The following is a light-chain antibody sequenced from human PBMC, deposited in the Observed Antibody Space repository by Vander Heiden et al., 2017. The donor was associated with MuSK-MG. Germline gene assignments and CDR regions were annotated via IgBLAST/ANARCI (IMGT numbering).Light chain of an antibody. CDR1: SDDVGGYDY. CDR3: SSYSNDSTWI. V-gene: IGLV2-14*03. J-gene: IGLJ2*01. Sequence: SALTQPASVSGSPGQSITIYCTGSSDDVGGYDYVSWYQQHPGNPPKVIVYDVSDRPAGVSPRFSASKSGTTASLTISGLQAEDEADYYCSSYSNDSTWIFGGGTKVTVL. CDR2: DVS.